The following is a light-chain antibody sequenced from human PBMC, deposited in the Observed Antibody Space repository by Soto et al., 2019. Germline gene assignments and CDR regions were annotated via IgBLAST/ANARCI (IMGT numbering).Light chain of an antibody. V-gene: IGKV1-5*03. CDR1: QSISSW. CDR2: KAS. CDR3: QQYYSYPLT. Sequence: DIQMTQSPSTLSASVGDRVTITCRASQSISSWLAWYQQKPGKAPKLLIYKASSLESGVPSRFSGSGSGTEFTLTSSSLQPDDFATFSCQQYYSYPLTFGEGPRWRSN. J-gene: IGKJ4*01.